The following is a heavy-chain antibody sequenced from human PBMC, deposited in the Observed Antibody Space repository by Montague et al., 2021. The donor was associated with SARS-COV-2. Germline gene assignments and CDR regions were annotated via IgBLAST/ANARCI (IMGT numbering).Heavy chain of an antibody. Sequence: SLRLSCAASGFTFSSYGMHWVRQAPGKGLEWVAVIWYAGSNKYYADSVKGRFTISRDNSKNTLYLQMNSLRAEDTAVYYCSGSYPYYGMDVWGQGTTVTVSS. CDR2: IWYAGSNK. CDR1: GFTFSSYG. V-gene: IGHV3-33*01. D-gene: IGHD3-16*02. CDR3: SGSYPYYGMDV. J-gene: IGHJ6*02.